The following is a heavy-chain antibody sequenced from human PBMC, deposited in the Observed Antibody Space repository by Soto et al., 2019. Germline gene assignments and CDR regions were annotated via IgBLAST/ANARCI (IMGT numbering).Heavy chain of an antibody. Sequence: GGSLRLSCAASGFTFSSYAMHWVRQAPGKGLEWVAVISYDGSNKYYADSVKGRFTISRDNSKNTLYLKMNSLRAEDTAVYYCARDYSYGYIGYADVWGQGTTVTVSS. V-gene: IGHV3-30-3*01. D-gene: IGHD5-18*01. CDR2: ISYDGSNK. CDR1: GFTFSSYA. J-gene: IGHJ6*02. CDR3: ARDYSYGYIGYADV.